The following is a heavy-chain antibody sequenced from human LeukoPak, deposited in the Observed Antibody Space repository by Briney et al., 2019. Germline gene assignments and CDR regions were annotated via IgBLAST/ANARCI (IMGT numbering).Heavy chain of an antibody. J-gene: IGHJ5*02. V-gene: IGHV4-61*02. Sequence: SQTLSLTCTVSGGSIRSGSYYWNWIRQPAGKGLEWIGRMYTSGTTNYNPSLKSRVTISVDTSKNQFSLKLSSVTAADTAVYYCARTTAQAAAGSGGWFDPWGQGTLVTVSS. D-gene: IGHD6-13*01. CDR3: ARTTAQAAAGSGGWFDP. CDR2: MYTSGTT. CDR1: GGSIRSGSYY.